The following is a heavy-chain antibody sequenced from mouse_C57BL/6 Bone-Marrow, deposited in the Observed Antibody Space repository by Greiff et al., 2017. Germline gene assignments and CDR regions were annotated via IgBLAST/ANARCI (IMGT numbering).Heavy chain of an antibody. CDR1: GYTFTSYW. Sequence: QVQLQQPGAELVRPGTSVKLSCKASGYTFTSYWMHWVKQRPGQGLEWIGVIDPSDSYTNYNQKFKGKATLTVDTSSSTAYMQLSSLTSEDSAVYYCASGSGPLAMGYWGRGTSVTVSS. CDR2: IDPSDSYT. D-gene: IGHD3-2*02. V-gene: IGHV1-59*01. J-gene: IGHJ4*01. CDR3: ASGSGPLAMGY.